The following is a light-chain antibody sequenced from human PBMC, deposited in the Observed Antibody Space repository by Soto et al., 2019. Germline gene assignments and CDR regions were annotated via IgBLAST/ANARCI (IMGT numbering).Light chain of an antibody. Sequence: EIVLTQSPGSLSLSPGERATLSCRASQSVGSFLACYQQKPGQAPRLLIYGASTRATGIPARFSGSGSGTEFTLTISSLQSEDFAVYYCLHYNKWPRWTFGQGTKVDNK. CDR3: LHYNKWPRWT. CDR2: GAS. V-gene: IGKV3-15*01. CDR1: QSVGSF. J-gene: IGKJ1*01.